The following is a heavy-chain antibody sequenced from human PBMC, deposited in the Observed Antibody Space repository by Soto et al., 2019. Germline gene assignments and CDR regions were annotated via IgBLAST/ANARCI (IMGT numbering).Heavy chain of an antibody. CDR2: ISAHNGHT. V-gene: IGHV1-18*01. CDR1: GYTFPSYG. Sequence: QVHLVQSGAEVKKPGASVKVSCKASGYTFPSYGISWIRQAPGQGLVWMGWISAHNGHTKYTQNFQGTVTMTTDKSTSTAHMELRGLRSDESAVYYCTSDGGGWPDPGGQGTRVTVSS. J-gene: IGHJ5*02. D-gene: IGHD6-19*01. CDR3: TSDGGGWPDP.